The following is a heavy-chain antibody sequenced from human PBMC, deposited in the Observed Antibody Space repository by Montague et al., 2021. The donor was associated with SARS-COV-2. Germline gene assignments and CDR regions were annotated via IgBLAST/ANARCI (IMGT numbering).Heavy chain of an antibody. CDR1: GGSISSGGYY. Sequence: SETLSLTCTVSGGSISSGGYYWSWIRQHPGKGLEWTGYIYYSGSTNYNPSLKSRVTISVDTSKNQFSLKLSSVTAADTAVYYCARDPNYYYTSRGRGNWFDPWGQGTLVTVSS. J-gene: IGHJ5*02. V-gene: IGHV4-61*08. CDR3: ARDPNYYYTSRGRGNWFDP. CDR2: IYYSGST. D-gene: IGHD3-10*01.